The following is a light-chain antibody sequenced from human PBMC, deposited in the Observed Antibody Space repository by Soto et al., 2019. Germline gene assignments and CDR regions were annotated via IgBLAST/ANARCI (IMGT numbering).Light chain of an antibody. Sequence: QSVLTQSSSASASLGSSVKLTCTLSSGHSSYIIAWHQQQPGKAPRYLMKLEGSGSYNKGSGVPDRFSGSSSGADRYLTISNLHYEDEADYYCETWDRNTRVFGGGTKLTVL. CDR1: SGHSSYI. CDR2: LEGSGSY. V-gene: IGLV4-60*02. J-gene: IGLJ3*02. CDR3: ETWDRNTRV.